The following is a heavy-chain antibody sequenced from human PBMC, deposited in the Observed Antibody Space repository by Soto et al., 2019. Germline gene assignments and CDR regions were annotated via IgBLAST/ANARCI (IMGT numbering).Heavy chain of an antibody. CDR3: TRHHAFGIGATGCGFDY. J-gene: IGHJ4*02. CDR1: GFTFGYYA. V-gene: IGHV3-30-3*01. Sequence: GGSLRLSCTTSGFTFGYYAMHWVRQAPGKGLEWVAVISYHGSNKYYADSVKGRFTISRDNSKNTLYLQMNSLRAEDTAVYYCTRHHAFGIGATGCGFDYWGQGTLVTVSS. CDR2: ISYHGSNK. D-gene: IGHD5-12*01.